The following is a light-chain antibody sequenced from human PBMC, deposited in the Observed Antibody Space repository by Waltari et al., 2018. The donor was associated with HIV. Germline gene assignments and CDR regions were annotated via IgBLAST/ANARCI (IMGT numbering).Light chain of an antibody. Sequence: QSVVTQPPSASGTPGQRVTISCSGSGSNIGTYSVNWYQHFPGTDPKLLIYMNDQRPSGFSVRFSGSQSGTSASLAISGLQYDEEADYYCAVWDDSLGGAVFGGGTKLTVL. CDR1: GSNIGTYS. V-gene: IGLV1-47*01. J-gene: IGLJ2*01. CDR2: MND. CDR3: AVWDDSLGGAV.